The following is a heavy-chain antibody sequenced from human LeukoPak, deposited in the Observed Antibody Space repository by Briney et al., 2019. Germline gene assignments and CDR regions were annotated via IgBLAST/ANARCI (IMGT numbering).Heavy chain of an antibody. CDR3: ARYCSSTNCYKGGLDP. D-gene: IGHD2-2*02. V-gene: IGHV4-31*03. J-gene: IGHJ5*02. CDR1: GGPISSGGYY. Sequence: SQTLSLTCTVSGGPISSGGYYWSWIRQHPGKGLEWIGYIYYSGSTYSNPSLKSRVTISVDTSKNQFSLNLSSVTAADTGVYYCARYCSSTNCYKGGLDPWGQGTVVTVSS. CDR2: IYYSGST.